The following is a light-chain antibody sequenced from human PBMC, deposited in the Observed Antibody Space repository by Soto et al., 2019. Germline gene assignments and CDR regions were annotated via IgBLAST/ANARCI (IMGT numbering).Light chain of an antibody. CDR2: DVS. Sequence: QSALTQPASVSGSPGQSITISCTGTSSDVGGYNYVSWYQQHPGKAPKLMIYDVSNRPSGVSNRFSGSKSGNTASLTISGLQAEDEDDYYYSSYTSSSTPYVVFGGGTKLTVL. CDR3: SSYTSSSTPYVV. V-gene: IGLV2-14*01. CDR1: SSDVGGYNY. J-gene: IGLJ2*01.